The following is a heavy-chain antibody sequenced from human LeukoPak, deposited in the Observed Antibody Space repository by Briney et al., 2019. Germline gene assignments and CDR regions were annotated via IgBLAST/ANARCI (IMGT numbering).Heavy chain of an antibody. CDR2: ISGSGGST. CDR1: GFTFSSYA. D-gene: IGHD5-12*01. J-gene: IGHJ4*02. Sequence: GGSLRLSCAASGFTFSSYAMSWVRQAPGKGLEGVSAISGSGGSTYYADSVKGRFTISRDNSKNTLYLQMNSLRAEDTAVYYCAKHYSGYDLWYFDYWGQGTLVTVSS. CDR3: AKHYSGYDLWYFDY. V-gene: IGHV3-23*01.